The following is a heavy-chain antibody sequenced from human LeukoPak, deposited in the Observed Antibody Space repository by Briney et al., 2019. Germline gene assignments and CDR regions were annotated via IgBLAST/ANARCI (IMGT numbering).Heavy chain of an antibody. D-gene: IGHD1-26*01. Sequence: GASVKVSCKASGGTFSSYAISWVRQAPRQGHEWMGGIIPIFGTANYAQKFQGRVTITTDESTSTAYMELSSLRSEDTAVYYCARSPGGIVGATAPFDYWGQGTLVTVSS. V-gene: IGHV1-69*05. CDR2: IIPIFGTA. CDR3: ARSPGGIVGATAPFDY. CDR1: GGTFSSYA. J-gene: IGHJ4*02.